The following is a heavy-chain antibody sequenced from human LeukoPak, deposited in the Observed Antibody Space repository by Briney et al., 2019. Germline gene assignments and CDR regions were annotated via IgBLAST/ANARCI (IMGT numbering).Heavy chain of an antibody. V-gene: IGHV4-39*01. CDR2: IYFRGGT. CDR1: GASISSSYY. J-gene: IGHJ4*02. Sequence: SETLSLTCTVSGASISSSYYWGWIRQSPGKGLEWIASIYFRGGTYYTPPLKRRATISVDATKNVCSLKLTSVAAAETAVYYCVRHIAMGSPLYDWGQGTLVTVSA. D-gene: IGHD6-13*01. CDR3: VRHIAMGSPLYD.